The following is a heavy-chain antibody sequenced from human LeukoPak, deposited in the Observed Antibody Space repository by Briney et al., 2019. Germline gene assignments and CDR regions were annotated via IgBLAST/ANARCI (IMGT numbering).Heavy chain of an antibody. CDR3: TRETILTGYSPTYYFDY. V-gene: IGHV3-23*01. D-gene: IGHD3-9*01. CDR1: GFTFSIYA. CDR2: INGISGET. J-gene: IGHJ4*02. Sequence: GGSLRLSCAASGFTFSIYAMTWVRQAPGKGLEWVSGINGISGETYYADSVKGRFTISRDNSKNTLYLHMNSLRAEDTAVYYCTRETILTGYSPTYYFDYWGQGTLVTVSS.